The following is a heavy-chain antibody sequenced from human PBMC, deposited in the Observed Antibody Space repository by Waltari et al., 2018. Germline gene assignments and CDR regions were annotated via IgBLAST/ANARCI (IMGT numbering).Heavy chain of an antibody. V-gene: IGHV3-7*01. CDR1: GFTFSDYW. D-gene: IGHD2-2*01. Sequence: EVQLVQSGGGLVQPGGSLRLSCAASGFTFSDYWMPWVRQAPGKGLEWVANIKEDGSEKYYVDSVKGRFTISRDNAKNSLFLQMNSLRAEDTAVYYCTRDVGCSSSSCYSYYDYWGQGTLVTVSS. CDR3: TRDVGCSSSSCYSYYDY. J-gene: IGHJ4*02. CDR2: IKEDGSEK.